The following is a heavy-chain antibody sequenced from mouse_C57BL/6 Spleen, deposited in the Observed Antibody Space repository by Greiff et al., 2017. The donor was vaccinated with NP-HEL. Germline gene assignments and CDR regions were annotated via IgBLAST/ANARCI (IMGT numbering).Heavy chain of an antibody. CDR1: GFTFSDYY. D-gene: IGHD4-1*01. Sequence: EVKLVESGGGLVQPGGSLKLSCAASGFTFSDYYMYWVRQTPEKRLEWVAYISNGGGSTYYPDTVKGRFTISRDNAKNTLYLQMSRLKSEDTAMDYCARQGLGRGYFDVWGTGTTVTVSS. V-gene: IGHV5-12*01. CDR2: ISNGGGST. J-gene: IGHJ1*03. CDR3: ARQGLGRGYFDV.